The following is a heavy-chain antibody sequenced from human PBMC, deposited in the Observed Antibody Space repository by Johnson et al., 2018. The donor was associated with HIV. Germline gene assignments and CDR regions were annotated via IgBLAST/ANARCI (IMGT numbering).Heavy chain of an antibody. Sequence: VQLVESGGGLIQPGGSLRLSCAASGFTVSSNYMSWVRQAPGKGLEWVSVIYTGGSTYYADSVTGRFTISRDNSKNTLYLQMNSLRVEDTAVYYCARAAYSGSHHDAFDIWGQGTMVTVSS. D-gene: IGHD1-26*01. CDR2: IYTGGST. CDR3: ARAAYSGSHHDAFDI. V-gene: IGHV3-53*01. J-gene: IGHJ3*02. CDR1: GFTVSSNY.